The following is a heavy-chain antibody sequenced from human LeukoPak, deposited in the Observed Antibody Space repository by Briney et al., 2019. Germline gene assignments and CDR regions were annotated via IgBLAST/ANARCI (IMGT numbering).Heavy chain of an antibody. V-gene: IGHV4-39*07. J-gene: IGHJ4*02. CDR3: ATEQRITIFGVVKDY. CDR1: GGPISSDPYF. CDR2: IFYRGST. D-gene: IGHD3-3*01. Sequence: PSETLSLTCTVSGGPISSDPYFWGWIRQPPGKGLEWIGSIFYRGSTYYNPSLKSRVTISVDTSKNQFSLKLSSVTAADTAVYYCATEQRITIFGVVKDYWGQGTLVTVSS.